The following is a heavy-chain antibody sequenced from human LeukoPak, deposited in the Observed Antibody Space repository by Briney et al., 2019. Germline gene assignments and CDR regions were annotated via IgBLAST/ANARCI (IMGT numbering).Heavy chain of an antibody. J-gene: IGHJ5*02. CDR1: GGSFSGYY. V-gene: IGHV4-34*01. Sequence: SETLSLTCAVYGGSFSGYYWSWIRQPPGKGLEWIGEINHSGSTNYNPSLKSRVTISVDTSKNQFSLKLSSVTAADTAVYYCARGGRRWLQFTNWFDPWGQGTLVTVSS. D-gene: IGHD5-24*01. CDR3: ARGGRRWLQFTNWFDP. CDR2: INHSGST.